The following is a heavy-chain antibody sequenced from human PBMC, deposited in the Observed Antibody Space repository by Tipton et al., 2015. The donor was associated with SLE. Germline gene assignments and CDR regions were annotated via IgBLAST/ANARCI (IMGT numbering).Heavy chain of an antibody. CDR2: IYYSGST. V-gene: IGHV4-39*07. J-gene: IGHJ6*03. D-gene: IGHD6-19*01. CDR3: ARGYKELSRQWLATVYMDV. Sequence: TLSLTCTVSGGSISSSGYFWGWIRQPPGKGLEWIGNIYYSGSTSYNPSLKSRVTISGDTSKNQFSLRLSSVTAADTAVYYCARGYKELSRQWLATVYMDVWGKGTTVTVS. CDR1: GGSISSSGYF.